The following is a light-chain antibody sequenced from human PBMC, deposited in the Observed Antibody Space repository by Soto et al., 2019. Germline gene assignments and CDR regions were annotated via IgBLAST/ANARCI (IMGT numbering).Light chain of an antibody. CDR1: SSNIGACYD. CDR2: GNS. Sequence: QSVLTQPPSVSGAPGQRVTISCTGSSSNIGACYDVHWYQQLPGTAPKLLIYGNSNRPSGVPDRFSGSKSGTSASLAITGLQAEDEADYYCQSYDSGLSAVVFGGGTKLTVL. V-gene: IGLV1-40*01. CDR3: QSYDSGLSAVV. J-gene: IGLJ2*01.